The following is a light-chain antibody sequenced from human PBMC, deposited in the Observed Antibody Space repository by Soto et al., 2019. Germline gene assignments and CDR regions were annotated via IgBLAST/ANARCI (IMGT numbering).Light chain of an antibody. J-gene: IGKJ1*01. V-gene: IGKV3-20*01. CDR2: NVS. Sequence: EIVLTQSPGPLSLSQGERAPPSSRSGPGVRGNYLAWYQRKPGQAPRLLIYNVSSRATGIPDRFSGSGSGTDFTLTISRLEPVDFAVYYCQQYGISPTFGQGTKVEIK. CDR1: PGVRGNY. CDR3: QQYGISPT.